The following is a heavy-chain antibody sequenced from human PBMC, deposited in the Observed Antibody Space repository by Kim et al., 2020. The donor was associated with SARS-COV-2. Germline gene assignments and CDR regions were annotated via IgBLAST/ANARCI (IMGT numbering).Heavy chain of an antibody. CDR1: GFTFSSYE. D-gene: IGHD5-18*01. Sequence: GGSLRLSCAASGFTFSSYEMNWVRQAPGKGLEWLSYISSSGSTIYYADSVKGRFTISSDNARNSLYLQMKSLRAEDTAVYYCARGGNSYGPWGQGTLVTVSS. CDR3: ARGGNSYGP. V-gene: IGHV3-48*03. CDR2: ISSSGSTI. J-gene: IGHJ5*02.